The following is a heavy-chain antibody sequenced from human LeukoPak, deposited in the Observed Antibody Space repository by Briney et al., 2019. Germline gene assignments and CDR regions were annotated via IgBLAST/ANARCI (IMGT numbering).Heavy chain of an antibody. V-gene: IGHV4-34*01. CDR1: GGSFSGYY. Sequence: SETLSLTCAVYGGSFSGYYWSWIRQPPGKGLEWIGEINHSGSTNCNPSLKSRVTISVDTSKNQFSLKLSSVTAADTAVYYCARQKYGGSGEIDYWGQGTLVTVSS. D-gene: IGHD3-10*01. CDR2: INHSGST. J-gene: IGHJ4*02. CDR3: ARQKYGGSGEIDY.